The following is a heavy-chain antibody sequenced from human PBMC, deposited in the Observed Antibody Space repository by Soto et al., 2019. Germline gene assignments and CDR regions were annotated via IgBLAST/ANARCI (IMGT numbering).Heavy chain of an antibody. Sequence: QVQLVQSGAEVRKPGSSVKVSCKASGDSSSSYAISWVRQAPGQGLEWMGGIMPLFGTANYAQKVQGRATITADQFTSTVFMEMTSLRSEDTAVYYCERADYDFWSGLGNSWGQGTLVTVSS. D-gene: IGHD3-3*01. V-gene: IGHV1-69*01. CDR2: IMPLFGTA. CDR3: ERADYDFWSGLGNS. J-gene: IGHJ5*02. CDR1: GDSSSSYA.